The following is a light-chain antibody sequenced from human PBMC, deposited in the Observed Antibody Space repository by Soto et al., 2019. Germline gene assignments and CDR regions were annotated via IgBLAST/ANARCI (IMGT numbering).Light chain of an antibody. V-gene: IGLV2-14*01. CDR1: SSDVGGYNY. CDR2: EVS. J-gene: IGLJ3*02. CDR3: SSYTSSSTRV. Sequence: QLVLTQPASVSGSPGQSITISCTGTSSDVGGYNYVSWYQQHPGKAPKLMIYEVSNRPSGVSNRFSGSKSGNTASLTISGRQAEDEADYYCSSYTSSSTRVFGGGTKLTVL.